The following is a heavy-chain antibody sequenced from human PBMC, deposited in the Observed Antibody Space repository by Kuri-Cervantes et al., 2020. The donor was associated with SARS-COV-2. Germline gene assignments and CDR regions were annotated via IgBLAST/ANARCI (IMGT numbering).Heavy chain of an antibody. J-gene: IGHJ6*03. Sequence: GGSLRLSCVASGFTFSNYVINWVRQAPGKGLEWVAVIRYDGETEYNAGTVKGRFTISIENSKNTESLHMNSPRAADTAMYYSARGAATYYFMDVWGKGTTVTVSS. D-gene: IGHD3-16*01. V-gene: IGHV3-33*08. CDR3: ARGAATYYFMDV. CDR2: IRYDGETE. CDR1: GFTFSNYV.